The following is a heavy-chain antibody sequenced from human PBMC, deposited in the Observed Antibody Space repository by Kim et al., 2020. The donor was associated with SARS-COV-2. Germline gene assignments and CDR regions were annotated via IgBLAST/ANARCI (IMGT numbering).Heavy chain of an antibody. CDR3: ARVVKYDFPSWGP. J-gene: IGHJ5*02. D-gene: IGHD3-3*01. CDR1: GGTFSSYA. Sequence: VKVSCKASGGTFSSYAISWVRQAPGQGLEWMGGIIPIFGTANYAQKFQGRVTITADESTSTAYMELSSLRSEDTAVYYCARVVKYDFPSWGPWGQGTLVTVSS. V-gene: IGHV1-69*01. CDR2: IIPIFGTA.